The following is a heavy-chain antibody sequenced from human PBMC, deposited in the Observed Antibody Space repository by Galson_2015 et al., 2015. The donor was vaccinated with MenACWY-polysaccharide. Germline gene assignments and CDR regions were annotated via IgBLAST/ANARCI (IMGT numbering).Heavy chain of an antibody. CDR1: GFTFRDYY. CDR2: ISKSGGAI. J-gene: IGHJ4*02. D-gene: IGHD1-26*01. CDR3: ARVRGSYSVDY. V-gene: IGHV3-11*01. Sequence: SLRLSCAASGFTFRDYYMSWMRQAPGKGLEWVSYISKSGGAIHYADSVKGRFTISRDNAKNSLSLQLTSLRAEDTALYYCARVRGSYSVDYWGQGTPVTVSS.